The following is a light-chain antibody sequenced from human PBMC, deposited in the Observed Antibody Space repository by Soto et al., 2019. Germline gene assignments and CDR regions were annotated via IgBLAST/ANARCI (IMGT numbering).Light chain of an antibody. J-gene: IGKJ2*01. CDR3: QESDSFPYT. Sequence: DIQLTQSPSFLSASVGDRVTITCRASQGLSSSLAWYQQRPGKAPQLLIYPASTLQSGVPARFSGSGSGTEFTLTISSLQSEDFATYYCQESDSFPYTFGQGTKLEIK. CDR2: PAS. V-gene: IGKV1-9*01. CDR1: QGLSSS.